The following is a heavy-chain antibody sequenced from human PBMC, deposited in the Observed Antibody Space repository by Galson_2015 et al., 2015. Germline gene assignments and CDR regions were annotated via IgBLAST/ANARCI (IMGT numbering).Heavy chain of an antibody. D-gene: IGHD3-16*01. CDR3: AKGGTPTP. V-gene: IGHV3-9*01. CDR1: GFSFDDYG. J-gene: IGHJ5*02. Sequence: SLRLSCAVSGFSFDDYGMSWVRQAPGKGLEWVSGISWNSGSVGYAGSVKGRFTISRDNAKKSLYLQMNSLRGEDTALYYCAKGGTPTPWGQGTLVTVSS. CDR2: ISWNSGSV.